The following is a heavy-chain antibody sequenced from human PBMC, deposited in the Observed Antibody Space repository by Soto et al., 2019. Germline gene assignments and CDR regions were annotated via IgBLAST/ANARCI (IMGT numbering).Heavy chain of an antibody. CDR2: INHSGST. CDR3: ARGGFLGRAAAGYNWFDP. CDR1: GGSFSGYY. J-gene: IGHJ5*02. V-gene: IGHV4-34*01. D-gene: IGHD6-13*01. Sequence: SETLSLTCAVYGGSFSGYYWNWIRQPPGKGLEWIGEINHSGSTNYNPSLKSRVTISVDTSKNQFSLTLSSVTAADTAVYYCARGGFLGRAAAGYNWFDPWGQGTLVTVSS.